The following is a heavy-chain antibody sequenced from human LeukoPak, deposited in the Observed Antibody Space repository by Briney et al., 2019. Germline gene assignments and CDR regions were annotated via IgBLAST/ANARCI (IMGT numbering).Heavy chain of an antibody. J-gene: IGHJ5*02. CDR2: IDASGGAT. D-gene: IGHD6-19*01. Sequence: GESLRLSCAAFSHYAMYWVRQAPGKGLEWVSSIDASGGATYYADSVKGRFTISRDNSKNTFYLQMNNLRAEDTAVYFCARGSGSGWYGYFAPWGNVIIVSVAS. CDR1: SHYA. V-gene: IGHV3-23*01. CDR3: ARGSGSGWYGYFAP.